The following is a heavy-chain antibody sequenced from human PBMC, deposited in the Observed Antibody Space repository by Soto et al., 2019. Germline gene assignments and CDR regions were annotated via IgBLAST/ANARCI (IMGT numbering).Heavy chain of an antibody. CDR3: EREIVVARGASYFDY. CDR1: GITFSNYW. D-gene: IGHD2-2*01. J-gene: IGHJ4*02. Sequence: GGTLRLSCAASGITFSNYWMTWVRQAPGKGLEWVGNIRQDGSEKNYVDSVKGRFTISRDNAKNSLYLQMNSLRAEDTAVYYCEREIVVARGASYFDYWGPGTLVTVSS. V-gene: IGHV3-7*04. CDR2: IRQDGSEK.